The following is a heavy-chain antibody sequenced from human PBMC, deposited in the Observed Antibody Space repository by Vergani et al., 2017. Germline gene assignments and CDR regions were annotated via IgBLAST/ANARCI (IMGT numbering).Heavy chain of an antibody. J-gene: IGHJ6*02. D-gene: IGHD6-19*01. CDR1: GYTFTSYY. CDR3: ARDYSSGWYLFGMDV. Sequence: QVQLVQSGAEVKKPGASVKVSCKASGYTFTSYYMHWVRQAPGQGLEWMGIINPSGGSTSYAQKFQGRVTMTRDTSTSTVYMELSSLRSEDTAVYYCARDYSSGWYLFGMDVWGQGTTVTVSS. CDR2: INPSGGST. V-gene: IGHV1-46*01.